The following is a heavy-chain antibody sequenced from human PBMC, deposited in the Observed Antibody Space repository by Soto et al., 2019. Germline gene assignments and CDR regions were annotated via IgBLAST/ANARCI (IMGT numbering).Heavy chain of an antibody. CDR3: VRSNSEAGWGQFDY. D-gene: IGHD3-16*01. Sequence: QVQLVGSGGGVVQPGTSLRLSCAASGFTFSIYAMHWVRQAPEKGLEWVAVISSAGTNKNHADSVRGRFSISRDNSNNMLHLQMDNMRVDDTAVHYCVRSNSEAGWGQFDYWGQGTLVTVSS. J-gene: IGHJ4*02. CDR2: ISSAGTNK. CDR1: GFTFSIYA. V-gene: IGHV3-30-3*01.